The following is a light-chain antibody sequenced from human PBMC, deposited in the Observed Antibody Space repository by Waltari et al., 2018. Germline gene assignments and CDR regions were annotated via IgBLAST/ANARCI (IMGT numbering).Light chain of an antibody. J-gene: IGKJ3*01. CDR3: QQYNNALFA. CDR1: ESISNY. V-gene: IGKV1-27*01. Sequence: IQITQSLSSLSASRGNRVTITCRASESISNYLAWYQQKPVKAPKLLIYAASTLQAGVPSRFSGSGSGTDFTLTISSLQPEDFATYYCQQYNNALFAFGPGTKVDIK. CDR2: AAS.